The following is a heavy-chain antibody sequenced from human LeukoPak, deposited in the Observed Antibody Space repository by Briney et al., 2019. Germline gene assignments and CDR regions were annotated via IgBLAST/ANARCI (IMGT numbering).Heavy chain of an antibody. D-gene: IGHD3-16*01. CDR1: GFAFSSYA. V-gene: IGHV3-30-3*01. J-gene: IGHJ4*02. CDR2: ISYDGSNK. CDR3: ARVGGRLGELYSDY. Sequence: PGGSLRLSCAASGFAFSSYAMHWVRQAPGKGLEWVAVISYDGSNKYYADSVKGRFTISRDNSKNTLYLQMNSLRAEDTAVYYCARVGGRLGELYSDYWGQGTLVTVSS.